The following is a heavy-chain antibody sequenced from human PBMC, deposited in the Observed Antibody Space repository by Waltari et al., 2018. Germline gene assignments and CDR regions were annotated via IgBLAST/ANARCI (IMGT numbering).Heavy chain of an antibody. CDR3: AKGARGYGVYYYYYMDV. J-gene: IGHJ6*03. D-gene: IGHD5-12*01. V-gene: IGHV3-43D*04. Sequence: EVQLVESGGVVVQPGGSLRLSCAASGFTCDDYAMHWVRQAPGTGLEWVSLISWDGGSTYYADSVKGRFTISRDNSKNSLYLQMNSLRAEDTALYYCAKGARGYGVYYYYYMDVWGKGTTVTVSS. CDR2: ISWDGGST. CDR1: GFTCDDYA.